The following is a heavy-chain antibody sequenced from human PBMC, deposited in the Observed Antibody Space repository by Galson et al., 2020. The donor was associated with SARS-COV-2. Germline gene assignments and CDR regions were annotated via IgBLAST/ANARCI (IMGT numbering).Heavy chain of an antibody. V-gene: IGHV4-31*03. CDR3: ARATLGILGVVQYFDY. Sequence: SETLSLTCTVSGGSISSGGYYWSWIRQHPGKGLEWIGYIYYSGSTYYNPSLKSRVTISVDTSKNQFSLKLSSVTAADTAVYYCARATLGILGVVQYFDYWGQGTLVTVSS. J-gene: IGHJ4*02. CDR2: IYYSGST. D-gene: IGHD3-3*01. CDR1: GGSISSGGYY.